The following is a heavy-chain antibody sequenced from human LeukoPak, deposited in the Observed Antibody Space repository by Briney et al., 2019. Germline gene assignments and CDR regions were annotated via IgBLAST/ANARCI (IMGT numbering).Heavy chain of an antibody. Sequence: SETLSLTCTVSGYSISSGYYWGWIRQPPGKGLEWIGSIYHSGSTYYNPSLKSRVTKSVDTSKNQFSLKLSSVTAADTAVYYCARVGIAVAGTLGYYYYYGMDVWGQGTTVTVSS. CDR1: GYSISSGYY. D-gene: IGHD6-19*01. J-gene: IGHJ6*02. CDR3: ARVGIAVAGTLGYYYYYGMDV. V-gene: IGHV4-38-2*02. CDR2: IYHSGST.